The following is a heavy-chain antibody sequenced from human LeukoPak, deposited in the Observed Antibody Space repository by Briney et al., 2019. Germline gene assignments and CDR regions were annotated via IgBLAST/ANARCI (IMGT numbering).Heavy chain of an antibody. CDR3: ATWHCSSAACYPFDH. V-gene: IGHV1-2*02. Sequence: ASVKVSCKASGYRFTAYYMHWVRQAPGQGLEWMGCINPDTGDTEYSQRFQGRVTMTRDTYISAAFLELSGLRSDDTAVYCCATWHCSSAACYPFDHWGQGTLVTVSS. D-gene: IGHD2-2*01. CDR1: GYRFTAYY. J-gene: IGHJ4*02. CDR2: INPDTGDT.